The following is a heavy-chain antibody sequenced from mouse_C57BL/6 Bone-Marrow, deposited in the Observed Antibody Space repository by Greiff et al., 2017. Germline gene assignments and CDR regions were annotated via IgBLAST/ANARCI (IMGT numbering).Heavy chain of an antibody. Sequence: VQLQQPGTELVKPGASVKLSCKASGYTFTSYWMHWVKQRPGQGLEWIGNINPSNGGTNYNEKFKSKATLTVDKSSSTAYMQLRSLTSEDSAVYYCARLSGSSIHGYFDVWGTGTTVTVSS. CDR1: GYTFTSYW. CDR3: ARLSGSSIHGYFDV. D-gene: IGHD1-1*01. V-gene: IGHV1-53*01. CDR2: INPSNGGT. J-gene: IGHJ1*03.